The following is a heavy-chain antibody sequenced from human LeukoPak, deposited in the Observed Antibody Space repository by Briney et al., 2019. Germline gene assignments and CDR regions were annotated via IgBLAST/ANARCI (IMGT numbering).Heavy chain of an antibody. CDR2: INAGNGNT. D-gene: IGHD2-15*01. V-gene: IGHV1-3*01. J-gene: IGHJ4*02. Sequence: ATVTVSRKASGYTFTSYAMHWVRQPPAQRLEWMGWINAGNGNTKYSQKVQGRVTITRHTSASTAYMELSSLRSEDAAVYYCARICSGGSCGGSWFDYWGQGTLVTVSS. CDR3: ARICSGGSCGGSWFDY. CDR1: GYTFTSYA.